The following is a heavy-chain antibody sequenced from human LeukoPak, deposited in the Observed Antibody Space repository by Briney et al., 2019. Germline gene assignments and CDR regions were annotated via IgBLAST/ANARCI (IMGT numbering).Heavy chain of an antibody. CDR1: GGSFSGYY. CDR2: INNSGST. D-gene: IGHD3-3*01. CDR3: ARCSTIFGVVTPSYYYYMDV. Sequence: PSETLSLTCAVYGGSFSGYYWSWIRQPPGKGLEWIGEINNSGSTNYNPSLKSRVTISVDTSKNQFSLKLSSVTAADTAVYYCARCSTIFGVVTPSYYYYMDVWGKGTTVTVSS. J-gene: IGHJ6*03. V-gene: IGHV4-34*01.